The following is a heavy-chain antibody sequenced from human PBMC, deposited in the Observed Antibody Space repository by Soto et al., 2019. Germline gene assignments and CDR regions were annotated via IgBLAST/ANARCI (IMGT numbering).Heavy chain of an antibody. CDR1: GFTFNTYA. J-gene: IGHJ4*02. CDR3: AKALRPGGTYNSFILDY. CDR2: ISYDGRIK. Sequence: VQVVESGGGVVQPGKSLRLSCAASGFTFNTYAMHWVRQAPGKGLEWVAGISYDGRIKYYGDSVQGRFTISRDNSETTVFLQMNSLRSEDTAVFYCAKALRPGGTYNSFILDYWGQGTLVTVSS. V-gene: IGHV3-30*04. D-gene: IGHD1-20*01.